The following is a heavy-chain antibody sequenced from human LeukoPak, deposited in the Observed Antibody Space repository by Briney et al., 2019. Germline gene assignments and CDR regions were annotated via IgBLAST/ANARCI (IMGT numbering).Heavy chain of an antibody. Sequence: GGSLRLSCAASGFTFSSYWMSWVRQAPGKGLEWVANIKQDGSEKYYVDSVKGRFTISRDNAKNSLYLQMNSLRAEDTAVYYCARLRNTMVRGLIIKEAFDIWGQGTMVTVSS. J-gene: IGHJ3*02. CDR1: GFTFSSYW. D-gene: IGHD3-10*01. V-gene: IGHV3-7*01. CDR2: IKQDGSEK. CDR3: ARLRNTMVRGLIIKEAFDI.